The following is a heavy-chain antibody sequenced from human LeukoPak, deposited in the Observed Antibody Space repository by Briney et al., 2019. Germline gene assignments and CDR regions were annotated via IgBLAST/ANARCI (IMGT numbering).Heavy chain of an antibody. CDR1: GGSISSSSYY. CDR3: ARTPPYCRSTSCYDFDY. J-gene: IGHJ4*02. CDR2: IYYSGST. Sequence: SETLSFTCTVSGGSISSSSYYWGWIRQPPGKGLEWIGSIYYSGSTYYNPSLKSRVTISVDTSKNRFSLKLSSVPAADTAVYYCARTPPYCRSTSCYDFDYWGQGTLVTVSS. D-gene: IGHD2-2*01. V-gene: IGHV4-39*01.